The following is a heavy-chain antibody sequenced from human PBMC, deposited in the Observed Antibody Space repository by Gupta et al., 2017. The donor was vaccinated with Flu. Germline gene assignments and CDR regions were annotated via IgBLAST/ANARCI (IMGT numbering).Heavy chain of an antibody. J-gene: IGHJ5*01. D-gene: IGHD4-17*01. CDR2: INRDGSVI. Sequence: EVQLVESGGGLVQPGGSLRLSCGASGFTLSDSRMGWVRQAPGKGPELVANINRDGSVINYMDFVRGRFTISRDNAKNAVYFQMNSLRVDDTAVYYCARDVGSGDYDSWGQGTLVTVSS. CDR1: GFTLSDSR. CDR3: ARDVGSGDYDS. V-gene: IGHV3-7*01.